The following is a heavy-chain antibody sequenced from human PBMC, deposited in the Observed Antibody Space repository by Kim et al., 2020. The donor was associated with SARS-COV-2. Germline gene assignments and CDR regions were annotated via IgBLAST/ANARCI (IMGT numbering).Heavy chain of an antibody. CDR3: ARINRNYYGMDV. Sequence: NHNPPLKSRVTISVDTSKNQFSLKLSSVTAADTAVYYCARINRNYYGMDVWGQGTTVTVSS. J-gene: IGHJ6*02. V-gene: IGHV4-59*01.